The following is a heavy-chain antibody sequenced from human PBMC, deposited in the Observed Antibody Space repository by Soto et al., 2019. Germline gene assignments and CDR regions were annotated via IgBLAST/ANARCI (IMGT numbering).Heavy chain of an antibody. V-gene: IGHV4-59*13. CDR2: ISYSGTT. D-gene: IGHD3-10*01. CDR1: GGSIRSYY. J-gene: IGHJ4*02. CDR3: ATGFNYYGAGTLKLDF. Sequence: QVLLQESGPGLVKPSETLSLTCSVSGGSIRSYYWSWIRQPPGKRLEWIGYISYSGTTNYNPSLPRRLTIAIDTTKNQFSLKLGSVTADDAAVDYCATGFNYYGAGTLKLDFWGQGTLVAVSS.